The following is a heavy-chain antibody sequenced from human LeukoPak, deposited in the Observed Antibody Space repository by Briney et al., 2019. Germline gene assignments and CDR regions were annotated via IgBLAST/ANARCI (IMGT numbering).Heavy chain of an antibody. J-gene: IGHJ6*02. D-gene: IGHD3/OR15-3a*01. CDR2: IKQDGSEK. CDR1: GFTFSSYW. CDR3: AKDNTRWTSFYYGMDV. V-gene: IGHV3-7*03. Sequence: GGSLRLSCAASGFTFSSYWMSWVRQAPGKGLEWVANIKQDGSEKYYVDSVKGRFTISRDNSKNTLYLQMNSLRAEDTAVYYCAKDNTRWTSFYYGMDVWGQGTTVTVSS.